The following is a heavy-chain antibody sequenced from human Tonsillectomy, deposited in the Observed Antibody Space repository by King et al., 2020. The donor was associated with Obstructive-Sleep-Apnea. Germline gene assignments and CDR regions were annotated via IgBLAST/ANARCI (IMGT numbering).Heavy chain of an antibody. D-gene: IGHD5-12*01. CDR3: ASYGTVATIGYFDY. Sequence: VQLVESGAEVKKPGASVKVSCKASGYTFTNYYMHWVRQAPGQGLEWMGCINPNSGGTNYAQKFQGRVTMTRDPPIRTAYMELSGLGSDDMAVYYCASYGTVATIGYFDYWGQGTLVTVSS. J-gene: IGHJ4*02. CDR1: GYTFTNYY. CDR2: INPNSGGT. V-gene: IGHV1-2*02.